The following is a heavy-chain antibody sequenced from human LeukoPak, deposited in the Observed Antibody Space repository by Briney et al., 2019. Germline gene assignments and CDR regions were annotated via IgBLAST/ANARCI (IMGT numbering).Heavy chain of an antibody. CDR1: GFSFSRYD. Sequence: PGRSLRLSCAASGFSFSRYDMHWVRQATGKGLEWVSAIGTAGDTYYPGSVKGRFTISRENAKNSLYLQMNSLRAGDTAVYYCARGRGHDYGDYGLDYWGQGTLVTVSS. CDR3: ARGRGHDYGDYGLDY. V-gene: IGHV3-13*01. J-gene: IGHJ4*02. CDR2: IGTAGDT. D-gene: IGHD4-17*01.